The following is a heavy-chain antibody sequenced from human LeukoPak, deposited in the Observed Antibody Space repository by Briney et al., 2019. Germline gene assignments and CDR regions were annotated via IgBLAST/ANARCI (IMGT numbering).Heavy chain of an antibody. CDR3: AREMWCRGGNCYLTAFDI. CDR2: ISPSSGKT. Sequence: PQASVKVSCKTSGYTFTTYGIIWVRQAPGQGLEWMAYISPSSGKTTSTREIQGRLTVTTDRTTSTAYMELRSLRSDDTAVYYCAREMWCRGGNCYLTAFDIWGQGSTVTVSS. D-gene: IGHD2-15*01. J-gene: IGHJ3*02. V-gene: IGHV1-18*01. CDR1: GYTFTTYG.